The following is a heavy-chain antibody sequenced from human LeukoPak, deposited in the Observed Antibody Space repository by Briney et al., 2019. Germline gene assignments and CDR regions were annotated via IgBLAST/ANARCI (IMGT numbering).Heavy chain of an antibody. CDR3: ARGSTAAAPGWVY. D-gene: IGHD6-19*01. Sequence: GGSLRLSCAASGFSFTDYAMSRARQPPGKGLEWVSAVSGHGDTTDYVDSVKGRFTISRDNSRNTVHLQIDSLRIEDTGVYYCARGSTAAAPGWVYWGHGTLVTVSS. J-gene: IGHJ4*01. CDR1: GFSFTDYA. V-gene: IGHV3-23*01. CDR2: VSGHGDTT.